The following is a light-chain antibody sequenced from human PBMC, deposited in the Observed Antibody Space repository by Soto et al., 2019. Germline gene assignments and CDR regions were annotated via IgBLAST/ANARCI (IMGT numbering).Light chain of an antibody. V-gene: IGKV3-15*01. J-gene: IGKJ1*01. CDR1: QSVSSN. Sequence: EIVMTQSPATLSVSPGERVTLSCRASQSVSSNLAWYQQKVGQAPRLLIYSASTRATGIPARFSGSGSGTEFTVTISSLQSEDFAIYYCQQYKKWPRTFGQGTKVEIK. CDR2: SAS. CDR3: QQYKKWPRT.